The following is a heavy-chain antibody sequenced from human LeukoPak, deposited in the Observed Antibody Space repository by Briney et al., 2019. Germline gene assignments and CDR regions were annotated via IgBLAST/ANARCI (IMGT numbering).Heavy chain of an antibody. CDR2: INPSGDST. J-gene: IGHJ3*02. V-gene: IGHV1-46*01. D-gene: IGHD3-9*01. CDR3: ARDCGRYFDWLFSRRGDAFDI. Sequence: ASVKVSCKASGYTFTSYYMHWVRQAPGQGLEWMGIINPSGDSTSYAQKFQGRVTMTRDTSTSTVYMELSSLRSEDTAVYYCARDCGRYFDWLFSRRGDAFDIWGQGTMVTVSS. CDR1: GYTFTSYY.